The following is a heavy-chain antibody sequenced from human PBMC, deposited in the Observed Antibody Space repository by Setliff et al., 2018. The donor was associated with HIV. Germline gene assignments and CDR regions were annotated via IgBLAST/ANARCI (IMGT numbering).Heavy chain of an antibody. CDR3: ARCGAGEWHLYMDV. D-gene: IGHD3-16*01. CDR2: IIPILGIA. CDR1: GGTFSSYT. Sequence: SVKVSCKASGGTFSSYTISWVRQAPGQGLEWMGRIIPILGIANYAQKFQGRVTITADKSTSTVYMELSSLRSEDTAVYYCARCGAGEWHLYMDVWGKGTAVTVSS. V-gene: IGHV1-69*02. J-gene: IGHJ6*03.